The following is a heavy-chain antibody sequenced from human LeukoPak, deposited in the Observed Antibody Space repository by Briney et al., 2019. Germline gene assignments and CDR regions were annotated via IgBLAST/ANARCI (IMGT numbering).Heavy chain of an antibody. D-gene: IGHD4-17*01. J-gene: IGHJ4*02. V-gene: IGHV4-59*01. CDR1: GGSISSYY. Sequence: PSETLSLTCTVSGGSISSYYLSWVRQPPGKGLEWIGYIYYSGSTTYYPSLKSRVTISVDTSKNQFSLKLSSVTAADTAVYYCARSEYGDCFDYWGQGTLVTVSS. CDR3: ARSEYGDCFDY. CDR2: IYYSGST.